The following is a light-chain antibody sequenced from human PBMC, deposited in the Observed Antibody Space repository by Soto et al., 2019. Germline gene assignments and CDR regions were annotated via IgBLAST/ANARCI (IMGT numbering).Light chain of an antibody. V-gene: IGKV1-9*01. CDR2: AAS. J-gene: IGKJ4*02. CDR3: LQIDSFPLA. CDR1: QCISSY. Sequence: DIQFTQSPSFLSASVGDRVTITCRASQCISSYLAWYQHTPGKAPKVLIYAASTLQSGVQSRFSGSGSGTEFTLTIISLQPEDFASCYCLQIDSFPLAFGGGTKVEIK.